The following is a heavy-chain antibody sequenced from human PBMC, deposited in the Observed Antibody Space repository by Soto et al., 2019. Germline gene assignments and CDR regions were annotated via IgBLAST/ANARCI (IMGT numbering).Heavy chain of an antibody. V-gene: IGHV5-51*01. J-gene: IGHJ6*02. D-gene: IGHD2-2*01. CDR2: IDPGDSDT. Sequence: PGESLKISCKGSGYSFTNYWIGWVRQMLGKGLEWMGIIDPGDSDTRYSPSFQGQVTISADKSISTAYLQWSSLKASDTAMYYCAAGIVVVPAAWAYYYGMDVWAQGTTVTVSS. CDR3: AAGIVVVPAAWAYYYGMDV. CDR1: GYSFTNYW.